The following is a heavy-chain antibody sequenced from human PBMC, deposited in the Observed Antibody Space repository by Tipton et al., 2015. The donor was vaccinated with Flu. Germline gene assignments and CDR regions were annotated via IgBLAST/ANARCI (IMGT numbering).Heavy chain of an antibody. CDR2: IYSCGST. Sequence: TVSGFAASTNYMTWVRLAPGKGLELVSVIYSCGSTYYADSVKGRLTISRDNSKNTLYLHMNSLRADDTAVYCCARGRGDCITNTCLLPFDFWGQGTLVTVSS. D-gene: IGHD2/OR15-2a*01. CDR1: GFAASTNY. V-gene: IGHV3-53*01. J-gene: IGHJ4*02. CDR3: ARGRGDCITNTCLLPFDF.